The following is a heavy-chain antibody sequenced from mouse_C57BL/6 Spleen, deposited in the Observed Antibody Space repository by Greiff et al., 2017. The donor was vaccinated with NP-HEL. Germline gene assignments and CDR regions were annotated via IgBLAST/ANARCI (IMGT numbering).Heavy chain of an antibody. V-gene: IGHV1-18*01. CDR1: GYTFTDYN. CDR2: INPNNGGT. D-gene: IGHD2-3*01. Sequence: EVQLQQSGPELVKPGASVKIPCKASGYTFTDYNMDWVKQSHGKSLEWIGDINPNNGGTIYNQKVKGKATLTVDKSSSTAYMELRSLTSEDTAVYYCARFRDGYYFYAMDYWGQGTSVTVSS. CDR3: ARFRDGYYFYAMDY. J-gene: IGHJ4*01.